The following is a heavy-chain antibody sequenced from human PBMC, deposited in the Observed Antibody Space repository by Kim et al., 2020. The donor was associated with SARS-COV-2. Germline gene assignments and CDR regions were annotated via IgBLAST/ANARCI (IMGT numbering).Heavy chain of an antibody. J-gene: IGHJ4*02. CDR1: GGSITNYY. CDR2: IYYSGST. V-gene: IGHV4-59*01. CDR3: AIGHSRNWYFDS. D-gene: IGHD6-13*01. Sequence: SETLSLTCTVSGGSITNYYCSWIRQSPGKGLEWIGYIYYSGSTNYNPSLKSRVTISVDTSKNQFSLKLSSVTAADTAVYYCAIGHSRNWYFDSWGQGTLV.